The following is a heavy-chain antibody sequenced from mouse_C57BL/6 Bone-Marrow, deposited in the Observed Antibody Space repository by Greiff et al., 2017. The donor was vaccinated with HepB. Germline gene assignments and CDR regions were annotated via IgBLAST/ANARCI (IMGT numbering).Heavy chain of an antibody. V-gene: IGHV1-55*01. Sequence: QVQLQQPGAELVKPGASVKMSCKASGYTFTSYWITWVKQRPGQGLEWIGDIYPGSGSTNYNEKFKSKATLTVDTSSSTAYMQLSSLTSEDSAVYYCAERGLITTFSRFDYWGQGTTLTVSS. D-gene: IGHD1-1*01. CDR1: GYTFTSYW. CDR3: AERGLITTFSRFDY. J-gene: IGHJ2*01. CDR2: IYPGSGST.